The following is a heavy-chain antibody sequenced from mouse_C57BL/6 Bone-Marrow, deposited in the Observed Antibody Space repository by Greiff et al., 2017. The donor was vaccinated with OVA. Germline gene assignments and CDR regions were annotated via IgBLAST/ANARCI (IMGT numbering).Heavy chain of an antibody. CDR1: GFNIKDYY. CDR2: IDPEDGET. Sequence: VQLQQSGAELVKPGASVKLSCTASGFNIKDYYMHWVKPRTEQGLAWIGRIDPEDGETNYAPKFQGKAPITADTSSNTAYLQLSSLASEDTAVYYCARPWDAWCAYWGQGTLVTVSA. D-gene: IGHD4-1*01. V-gene: IGHV14-2*01. J-gene: IGHJ3*01. CDR3: ARPWDAWCAY.